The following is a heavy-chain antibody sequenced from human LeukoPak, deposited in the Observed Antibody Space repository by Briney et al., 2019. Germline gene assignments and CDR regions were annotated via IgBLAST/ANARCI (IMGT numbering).Heavy chain of an antibody. J-gene: IGHJ4*02. D-gene: IGHD5-12*01. CDR1: GGSISSTSYY. CDR3: ARQGSGYDY. V-gene: IGHV4-39*01. Sequence: SETLSLTCTVSGGSISSTSYYWGWIRQPPGKGLEWVGSVYYSGSTYYNPFLNSRVTTAVDTSKNQFFLKVRSVTAADTAVYYWARQGSGYDYWGQGTLVTVPS. CDR2: VYYSGST.